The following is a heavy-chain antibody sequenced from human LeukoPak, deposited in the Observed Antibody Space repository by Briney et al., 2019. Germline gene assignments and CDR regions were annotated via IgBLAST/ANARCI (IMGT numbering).Heavy chain of an antibody. V-gene: IGHV3-23*01. Sequence: GGSLRLSCAASGFTFSNFAMSWVRQAPGKGLEWVSSISGSGGRTYYADSVKGRFTISRDNAKNSLYLQMNSLRAEDTAVYYCARDYYDFWSGYTYWYFDLWGRGTLVTVSS. J-gene: IGHJ2*01. CDR2: ISGSGGRT. CDR1: GFTFSNFA. CDR3: ARDYYDFWSGYTYWYFDL. D-gene: IGHD3-3*01.